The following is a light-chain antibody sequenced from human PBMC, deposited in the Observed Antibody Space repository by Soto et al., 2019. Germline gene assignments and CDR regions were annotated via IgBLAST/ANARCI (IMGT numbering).Light chain of an antibody. V-gene: IGKV3-20*01. CDR2: GAS. CDR1: QSVSSSN. CDR3: QYGKSPLFT. Sequence: EIVLTQSPGTLSLSPGERATLSCRASQSVSSSNLAWYQQTPGQAPRLLIYGASSRATGIPDRFSGSGSGTDLTLTINRLEPEDLSVYYCQYGKSPLFTFGPGTTVDIK. J-gene: IGKJ3*01.